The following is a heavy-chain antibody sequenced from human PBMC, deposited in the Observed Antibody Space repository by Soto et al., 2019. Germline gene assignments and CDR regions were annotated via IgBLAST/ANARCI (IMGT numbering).Heavy chain of an antibody. CDR3: AHVKICSAESSYWYFDL. V-gene: IGHV2-5*02. J-gene: IGHJ2*01. CDR2: IYWDDDT. D-gene: IGHD3-10*01. Sequence: QITLRESGPTLVKPTQTLTLTCTFSGFSLNNSGVAVGWIRQPPGKDLEWLALIYWDDDTRYSPFLKTRLTITQDTSKDQVVLKLTNVDPVDTATYFCAHVKICSAESSYWYFDLWGRGTLVTVSS. CDR1: GFSLNNSGVA.